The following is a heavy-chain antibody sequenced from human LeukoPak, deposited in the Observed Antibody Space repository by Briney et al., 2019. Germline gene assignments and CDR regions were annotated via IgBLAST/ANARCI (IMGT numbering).Heavy chain of an antibody. CDR1: GGSISSYY. V-gene: IGHV4-59*01. J-gene: IGHJ4*02. D-gene: IGHD5-18*01. Sequence: SETLSLTCTVSGGSISSYYWSWIRQPPGKGLEWIGYIYYSGSTHYNPSLKSRVTISVDTSKNQFSLKLSSVTAADTAVYYCARTFRDTAMAGGDYWGQGTLVTVSS. CDR3: ARTFRDTAMAGGDY. CDR2: IYYSGST.